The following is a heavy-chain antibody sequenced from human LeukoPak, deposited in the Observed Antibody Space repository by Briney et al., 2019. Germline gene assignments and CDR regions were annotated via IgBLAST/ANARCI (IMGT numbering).Heavy chain of an antibody. Sequence: SETLSLTCAVYGGSFSGYYWSWIRQPPGKGLEWIGEINHSGSTNYNPSLKRRVTISVDTSKNQFSLKLSSVTAADTAVYYCARKLLRYFDWLPNWFDPWGQGTLVTVSS. V-gene: IGHV4-34*01. CDR3: ARKLLRYFDWLPNWFDP. D-gene: IGHD3-9*01. CDR1: GGSFSGYY. J-gene: IGHJ5*02. CDR2: INHSGST.